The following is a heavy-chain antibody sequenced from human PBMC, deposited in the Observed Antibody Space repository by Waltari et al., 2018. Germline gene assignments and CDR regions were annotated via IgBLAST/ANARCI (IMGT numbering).Heavy chain of an antibody. CDR2: IYYSGST. CDR1: GGSISSSSYY. J-gene: IGHJ4*02. Sequence: QLQLQESGPGLVKPSETLSLTCTVSGGSISSSSYYWGWIRQPPGKGLEWIGSIYYSGSTYYNPSLKSRVTISVDTSKNQFSLKLSSVTAADTAVYYCATSTVTRGYFDYWGQGTLVTVSS. CDR3: ATSTVTRGYFDY. D-gene: IGHD4-17*01. V-gene: IGHV4-39*07.